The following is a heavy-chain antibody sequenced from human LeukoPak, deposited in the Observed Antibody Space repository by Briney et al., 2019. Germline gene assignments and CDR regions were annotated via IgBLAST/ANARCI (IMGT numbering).Heavy chain of an antibody. CDR3: ARDLIGEYSPHYYYYGMDV. J-gene: IGHJ6*02. D-gene: IGHD4-17*01. CDR2: ISYDGSNK. Sequence: GGSLRLSCAASGLTFSSYAMHWVRQAPGKGLEWVAVISYDGSNKYYADSVKGRFTISRDNSKNTLYLQMNSLRAEDTAVYYCARDLIGEYSPHYYYYGMDVWGQGTTVTVSS. CDR1: GLTFSSYA. V-gene: IGHV3-30-3*01.